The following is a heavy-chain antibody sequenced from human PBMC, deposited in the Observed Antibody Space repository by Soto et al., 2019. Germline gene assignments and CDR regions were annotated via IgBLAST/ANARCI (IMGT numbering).Heavy chain of an antibody. V-gene: IGHV3-21*02. CDR2: ISSNSAYI. D-gene: IGHD6-25*01. CDR1: GFTFRSFT. J-gene: IGHJ5*01. Sequence: EVQLVESGGGLVKPGGSLRLSCAASGFTFRSFTMNWVRQAPGKGLEWVSTISSNSAYIYYTDALRGRFTISRDNAKNSRHLRMNRRRAEDTAVDYCTREASRGSSAGGWFAAWGSGPLVTVSS. CDR3: TREASRGSSAGGWFAA.